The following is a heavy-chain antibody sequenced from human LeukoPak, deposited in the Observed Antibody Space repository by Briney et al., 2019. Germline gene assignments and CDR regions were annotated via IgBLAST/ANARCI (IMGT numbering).Heavy chain of an antibody. J-gene: IGHJ4*02. D-gene: IGHD1-26*01. V-gene: IGHV3-23*01. CDR2: ISGSGGST. CDR1: GFTLSSYA. CDR3: VRDGVGAPPFDY. Sequence: PGGSLRLSCAASGFTLSSYAMSWVRQAPGKGLEWVSAISGSGGSTYYADSVKGRFTISRDNSKNTLYLQMNNLRAEDTGVYYCVRDGVGAPPFDYWGEGILVTVSS.